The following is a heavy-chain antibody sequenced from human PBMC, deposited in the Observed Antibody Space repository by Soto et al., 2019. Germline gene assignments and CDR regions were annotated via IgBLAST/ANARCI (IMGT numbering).Heavy chain of an antibody. J-gene: IGHJ5*02. V-gene: IGHV2-5*02. CDR3: AHMAYGWGSYFPPYSFDP. CDR2: IYWDDDK. D-gene: IGHD3-10*01. CDR1: GFSLNNSGVG. Sequence: SGPTLVNPTQTLTLTCTFSGFSLNNSGVGVGWIRQPPGKALEWLALIYWDDDKRYSPSLKSRLTITKDTSKHQVVLTMTNMDPVDTATYYCAHMAYGWGSYFPPYSFDPWGQGTLVTVSS.